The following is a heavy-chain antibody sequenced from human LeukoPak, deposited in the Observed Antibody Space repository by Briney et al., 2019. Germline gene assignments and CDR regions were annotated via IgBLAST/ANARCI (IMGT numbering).Heavy chain of an antibody. V-gene: IGHV3-74*01. CDR1: GFTFSSYW. J-gene: IGHJ4*02. CDR2: INSDGSST. D-gene: IGHD3-16*02. Sequence: GGSLRLSCAASGFTFSSYWMHWVRQAPGKGLVWVSRINSDGSSTSYADSVKGRFTISRDNAKNTLYLQMNSLRAEDTAVYYCAKDLRVSDYDYVWGSYRFGGTGFDYWGQGTLVTVSS. CDR3: AKDLRVSDYDYVWGSYRFGGTGFDY.